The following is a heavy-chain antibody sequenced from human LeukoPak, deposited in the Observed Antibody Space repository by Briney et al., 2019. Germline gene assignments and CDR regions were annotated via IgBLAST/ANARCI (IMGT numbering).Heavy chain of an antibody. V-gene: IGHV4-39*01. CDR2: IYYSKNT. CDR1: GGSISSSSAY. CDR3: VSPRGFSYRYFAY. D-gene: IGHD5-18*01. Sequence: PSETLSLTCTVSGGSISSSSAYWGWIRQPPGKGLEWIGSIYYSKNTYYNPSLNSRVPTSEHTSKNPFSLPPGSVSATDTAVYYCVSPRGFSYRYFAYWGQGTLVTVSS. J-gene: IGHJ4*02.